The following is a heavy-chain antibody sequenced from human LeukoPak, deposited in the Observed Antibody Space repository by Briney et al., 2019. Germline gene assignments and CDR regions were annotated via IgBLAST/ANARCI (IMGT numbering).Heavy chain of an antibody. CDR1: GFTFSDHF. CDR3: RVGFVAGSDYLDY. J-gene: IGHJ4*02. Sequence: GGSLRLSCEVSGFTFSDHFLDWVRQAPGKGLEWVGRSRNKAKSYTTEYAASVKGRFTISRDDSKNSLYLQMDSLKTEDTAVYCVRVGFVAGSDYLDYWGQGTLVTVSS. CDR2: SRNKAKSYTT. V-gene: IGHV3-72*01. D-gene: IGHD6-19*01.